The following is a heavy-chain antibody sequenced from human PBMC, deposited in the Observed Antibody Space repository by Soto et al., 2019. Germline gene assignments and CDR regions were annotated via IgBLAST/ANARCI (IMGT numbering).Heavy chain of an antibody. CDR3: ANGLQLNDF. J-gene: IGHJ4*02. CDR1: GFTFSSQT. V-gene: IGHV3-23*01. CDR2: ITGNGGSR. D-gene: IGHD4-4*01. Sequence: PGGSLRLSCAASGFTFSSQTMSWVRQAPGKGLEWVSAITGNGGSRYYADSVKGRFTISRDNSENTLYLQMNSLRDEDTALYYCANGLQLNDFWGQGTLVTVSS.